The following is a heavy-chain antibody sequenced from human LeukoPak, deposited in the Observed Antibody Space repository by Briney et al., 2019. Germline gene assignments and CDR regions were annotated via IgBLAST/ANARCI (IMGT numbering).Heavy chain of an antibody. CDR3: ARGVYGGNFDFDY. CDR1: GFTLSNYG. V-gene: IGHV3-33*01. CDR2: IWSDGRNI. J-gene: IGHJ4*02. Sequence: GGSLRLSCAAPGFTLSNYGMHWVRQAPGKGLEWVAVIWSDGRNIYYADSVKGRFTISRDNSKNTLYLQMNTLRAEDTAVYYCARGVYGGNFDFDYWGQGTLVTVSS. D-gene: IGHD4-23*01.